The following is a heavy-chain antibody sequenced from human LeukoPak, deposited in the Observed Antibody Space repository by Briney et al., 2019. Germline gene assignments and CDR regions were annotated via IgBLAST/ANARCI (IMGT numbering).Heavy chain of an antibody. V-gene: IGHV4-59*08. CDR3: ARHRIIAAIGAFDS. J-gene: IGHJ4*02. CDR2: IYYSGTT. D-gene: IGHD6-6*01. Sequence: SETLSLTCTVSGGSISGYYWSWIRQPPGERLEGIGFIYYSGTTSYNASLKSRVTLSVDTSKNQFSLNLSSVTAADTAVYYCARHRIIAAIGAFDSWGQGALVTVSS. CDR1: GGSISGYY.